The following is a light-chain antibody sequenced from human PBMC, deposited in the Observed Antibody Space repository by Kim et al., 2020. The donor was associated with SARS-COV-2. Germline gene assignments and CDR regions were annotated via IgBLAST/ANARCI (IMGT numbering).Light chain of an antibody. CDR2: KVS. CDR3: VQGTYWPFT. J-gene: IGKJ4*01. Sequence: DVVMTQSPLSLPVTLGQPASISCRSSQSLVHSDGDTYLHWLQQRPGQSPRRLIYKVSNRDSGVPDRFSGSGSGTDFTLKISRVEAEDVGVYYCVQGTYWPFTFGGGTKLEI. CDR1: QSLVHSDGDTY. V-gene: IGKV2-30*02.